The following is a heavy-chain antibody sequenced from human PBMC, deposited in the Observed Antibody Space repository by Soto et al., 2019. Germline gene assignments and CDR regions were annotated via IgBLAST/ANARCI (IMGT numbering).Heavy chain of an antibody. D-gene: IGHD2-15*01. CDR3: ARDPRDIVVVVAARPIGWFDP. Sequence: PGGSLRLSCAASVFTFSSYGMHWVRQAPGKGLEWVAVIWYDGSNKYYADSVKGRFTISRDNSKNTLYLQMNSLRAEDTAVYYCARDPRDIVVVVAARPIGWFDPWGQGTLVTVSS. CDR1: VFTFSSYG. J-gene: IGHJ5*02. CDR2: IWYDGSNK. V-gene: IGHV3-33*01.